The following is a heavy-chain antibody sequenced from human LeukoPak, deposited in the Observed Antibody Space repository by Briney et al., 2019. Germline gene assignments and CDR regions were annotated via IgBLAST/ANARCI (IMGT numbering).Heavy chain of an antibody. V-gene: IGHV3-23*01. CDR3: AKGYCSSTSCYFHYYGMDV. J-gene: IGHJ6*02. Sequence: GGSLRLSCAASGFTLTSYVMTWVRQAPGQGLEWVSSITGSGGSTYYADSVKGRFSISRDISKNTLHLQMNSLRAADTAIYYCAKGYCSSTSCYFHYYGMDVWGQGTTVTVSS. CDR2: ITGSGGST. D-gene: IGHD2-2*01. CDR1: GFTLTSYV.